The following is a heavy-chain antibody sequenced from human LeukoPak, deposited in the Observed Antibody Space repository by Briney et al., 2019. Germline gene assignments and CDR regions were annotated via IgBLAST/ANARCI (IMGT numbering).Heavy chain of an antibody. CDR3: AKDDDGYY. CDR1: GFTFSKTW. Sequence: GGSLSLSCAASGFTFSKTWMSWVRQTPEKGLEWVANIKEDGSAEYYVDSVKGRFTISRDNARNSLYLQMNSLRAEDTAIYYCAKDDDGYYWGQGILVTVSS. D-gene: IGHD3-3*01. CDR2: IKEDGSAE. V-gene: IGHV3-7*04. J-gene: IGHJ4*02.